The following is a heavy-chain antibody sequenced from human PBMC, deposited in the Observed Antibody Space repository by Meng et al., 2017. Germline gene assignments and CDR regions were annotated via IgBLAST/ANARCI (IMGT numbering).Heavy chain of an antibody. CDR2: IIPIFGTA. CDR3: ARAKLAVANAFDI. D-gene: IGHD6-19*01. Sequence: VKVSCKASGYTFTGYYMHWVRQAPGQGLEWMGGIIPIFGTANYAQKFQGRVTITTDESTSTAYMELSSLRSEDTAVYYCARAKLAVANAFDIWGQGTMVTVSS. V-gene: IGHV1-69*05. J-gene: IGHJ3*02. CDR1: GYTFTGYY.